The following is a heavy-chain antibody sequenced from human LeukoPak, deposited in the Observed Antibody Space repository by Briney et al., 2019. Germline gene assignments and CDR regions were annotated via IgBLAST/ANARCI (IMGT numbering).Heavy chain of an antibody. V-gene: IGHV3-7*01. CDR3: TSWGDTTAEYFQR. CDR1: GFTFNRCW. D-gene: IGHD2-21*02. CDR2: INPDGRDT. J-gene: IGHJ1*01. Sequence: GGSLRLSCVVSGFTFNRCWMDWVRQAPGKGLEWVAHINPDGRDTYYVDSVKGRFTISRDNAENSMYLQMNSLRVEDTAVYYCTSWGDTTAEYFQRWGQGTLVTVSS.